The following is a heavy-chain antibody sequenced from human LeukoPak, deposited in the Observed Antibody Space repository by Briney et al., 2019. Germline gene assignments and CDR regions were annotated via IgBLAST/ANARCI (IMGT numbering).Heavy chain of an antibody. CDR2: IHYSGNT. CDR3: ARGRGHSYGQYYFNY. D-gene: IGHD5-18*01. Sequence: SETLSLTCTVSGASISSSSWSWIRQPPGKGLEWIGYIHYSGNTNYNPSLKSRVTISVDTTKNQFSLNLSSVTAADTAVYYCARGRGHSYGQYYFNYRGQGTLVTVSS. CDR1: GASISSSS. V-gene: IGHV4-59*01. J-gene: IGHJ4*02.